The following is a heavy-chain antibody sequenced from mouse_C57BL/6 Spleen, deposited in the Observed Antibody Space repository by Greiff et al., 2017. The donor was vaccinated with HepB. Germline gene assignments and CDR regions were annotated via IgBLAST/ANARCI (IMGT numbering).Heavy chain of an antibody. CDR3: AKGSDYDYDWFAY. Sequence: VQRVESGAELMKPGASVKLSCKATGYTFTGYWIEWVKQRPGHGLEWIGEILPGSGSTNYNEKFKGKATFTADTSSNTAYMQLSSLTTEDSAIYYCAKGSDYDYDWFAYWGQGTLVTVSA. J-gene: IGHJ3*01. D-gene: IGHD2-4*01. CDR2: ILPGSGST. V-gene: IGHV1-9*01. CDR1: GYTFTGYW.